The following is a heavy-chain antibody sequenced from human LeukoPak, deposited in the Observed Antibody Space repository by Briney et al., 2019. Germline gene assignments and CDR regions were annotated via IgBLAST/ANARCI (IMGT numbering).Heavy chain of an antibody. CDR2: INPSGGST. CDR1: GYTFTSYY. CDR3: ARVDYDFWSGYYGENLNWFDP. J-gene: IGHJ5*02. Sequence: ASVKVSCKASGYTFTSYYMHWVRQAPGQGLEWMGIINPSGGSTNYAQKLQGRVTMTTDTSTSTAYMELRSLRSDDTAVYYCARVDYDFWSGYYGENLNWFDPWGQGTLVTVSS. D-gene: IGHD3-3*01. V-gene: IGHV1-46*01.